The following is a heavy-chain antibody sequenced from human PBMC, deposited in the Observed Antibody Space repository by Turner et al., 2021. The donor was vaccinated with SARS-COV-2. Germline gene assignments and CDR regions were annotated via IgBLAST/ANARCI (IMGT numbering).Heavy chain of an antibody. CDR3: ARSVAEDAFDI. V-gene: IGHV3-53*04. CDR1: GLTVSSNY. CDR2: MYSGGST. Sequence: EVQLVESGGGLVQPGGSLLLSCAASGLTVSSNYMSWVRQAPGKGLEWVSVMYSGGSTYYTDSVKGRFTISRHNSKNTLYLQMNSLRAEDTAVYYCARSVAEDAFDIWGQGTMVTVSS. J-gene: IGHJ3*02. D-gene: IGHD2-15*01.